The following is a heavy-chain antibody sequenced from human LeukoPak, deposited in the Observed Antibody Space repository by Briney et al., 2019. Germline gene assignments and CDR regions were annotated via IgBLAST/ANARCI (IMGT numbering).Heavy chain of an antibody. D-gene: IGHD5-24*01. CDR2: IGGSGGNT. J-gene: IGHJ4*02. Sequence: GGSLRLSCAASGFTFSNYAMSWVRQPPGKGLEWVSGIGGSGGNTYYADSVKGRFTISRDNSKNTLSLQMNSLRAEDTAVYYCAKDHRDGLNREGFFDYWGQGTLVTVSS. CDR1: GFTFSNYA. CDR3: AKDHRDGLNREGFFDY. V-gene: IGHV3-23*01.